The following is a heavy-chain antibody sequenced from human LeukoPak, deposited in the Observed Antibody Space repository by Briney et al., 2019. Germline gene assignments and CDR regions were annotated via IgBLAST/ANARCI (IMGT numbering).Heavy chain of an antibody. CDR3: AGESLGVWGSCRHFDY. V-gene: IGHV1-69*04. CDR1: GYTFGSYT. CDR2: IIPILGIA. J-gene: IGHJ4*02. Sequence: SVKVSCKASGYTFGSYTISWVRQAPGQGLEWMGRIIPILGIANYAQKFQGRVTITADKSTSTAYMELSSLRSEDTAVYYCAGESLGVWGSCRHFDYWGQGTLVTVSS. D-gene: IGHD3-16*02.